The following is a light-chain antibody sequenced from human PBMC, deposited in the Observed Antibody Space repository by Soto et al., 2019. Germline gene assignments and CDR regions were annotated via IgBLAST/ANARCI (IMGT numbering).Light chain of an antibody. V-gene: IGKV3-11*01. J-gene: IGKJ4*01. Sequence: EIVLTQSPATLSLSPGERATLSCRASQSVSSYLAWYQQKPGQAPRLLIYDASNRATGIPARFSGSGSGTAFTLTISSLEPEDFAVYYCQQRSNWTPLTFGGGTKMEIK. CDR3: QQRSNWTPLT. CDR2: DAS. CDR1: QSVSSY.